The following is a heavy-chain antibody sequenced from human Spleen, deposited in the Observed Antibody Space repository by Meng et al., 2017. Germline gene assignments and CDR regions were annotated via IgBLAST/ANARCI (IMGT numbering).Heavy chain of an antibody. D-gene: IGHD5-18*01. CDR2: INWNGGSI. CDR3: ARGEDTAMAWVLIYDMDV. Sequence: GESLKISCAASGFTFDDYGMSWVRQAPGKGLEWVSNINWNGGSIGYADSVKGRFTISRDNAKNSLYLQMNSLRAEDTAVYYCARGEDTAMAWVLIYDMDVWGQGTTVTVSS. CDR1: GFTFDDYG. V-gene: IGHV3-20*04. J-gene: IGHJ6*02.